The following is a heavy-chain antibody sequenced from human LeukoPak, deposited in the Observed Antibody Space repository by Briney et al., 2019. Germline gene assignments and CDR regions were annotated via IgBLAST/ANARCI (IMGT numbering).Heavy chain of an antibody. CDR1: GGTFSSYA. J-gene: IGHJ4*02. V-gene: IGHV1-69*05. CDR3: AREGGDGLVFDY. Sequence: SVKVSCKASGGTFSSYAISWVRQAPGQGLEWMGGIIPIFGTANYAQKSQGRVTITTDESTSTAYMELSSLRSEDTAVYYCAREGGDGLVFDYWGQGTLVTVSS. CDR2: IIPIFGTA. D-gene: IGHD6-19*01.